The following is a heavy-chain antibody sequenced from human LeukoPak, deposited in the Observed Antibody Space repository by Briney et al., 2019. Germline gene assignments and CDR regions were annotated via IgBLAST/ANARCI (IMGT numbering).Heavy chain of an antibody. CDR1: GGTFSSHA. J-gene: IGHJ6*02. Sequence: ASVKVSCKASGGTFSSHAISWVRQAPGQGLEWMGRIIPIFGIANYAQKFQGRVTITADKSTSTAYMELSSLRSEDTAVYYCARDNCGGDCYSTYYYYYGMDVWGQGTTVTVSS. CDR3: ARDNCGGDCYSTYYYYYGMDV. CDR2: IIPIFGIA. V-gene: IGHV1-69*04. D-gene: IGHD2-21*02.